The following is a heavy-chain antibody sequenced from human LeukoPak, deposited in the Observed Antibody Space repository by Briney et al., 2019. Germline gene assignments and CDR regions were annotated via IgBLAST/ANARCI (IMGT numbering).Heavy chain of an antibody. Sequence: GGSLRLSCAVSGFTFDDYTMHWVRQAPGKGLEWVSLISWDGGSTYYADSVKGRFTISRDNSKNSLYLQMNSLRTEDTALYYCAKGVLWFGEQTTEFYFDYWGQGTLVAVSS. CDR3: AKGVLWFGEQTTEFYFDY. CDR2: ISWDGGST. V-gene: IGHV3-43*01. CDR1: GFTFDDYT. J-gene: IGHJ4*02. D-gene: IGHD3-10*01.